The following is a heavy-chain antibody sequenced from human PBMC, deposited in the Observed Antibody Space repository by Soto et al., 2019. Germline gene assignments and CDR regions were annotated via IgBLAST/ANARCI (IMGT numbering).Heavy chain of an antibody. V-gene: IGHV4-31*03. CDR3: ARTKCSGGSCYSWSLDY. CDR2: RYYSEST. D-gene: IGHD2-15*01. CDR1: GGSITTGGYY. Sequence: SETLSLTCTVSGGSITTGGYYWSWIRQLPGKGLEWIGHRYYSESTYYNPSLRSRVSISLDTSKNQFSLKLSFVTAADTAMYYCARTKCSGGSCYSWSLDYWGQGTPVTVSS. J-gene: IGHJ4*02.